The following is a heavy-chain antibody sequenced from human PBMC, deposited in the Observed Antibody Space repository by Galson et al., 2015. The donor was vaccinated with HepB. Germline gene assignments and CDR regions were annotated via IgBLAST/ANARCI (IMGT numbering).Heavy chain of an antibody. Sequence: SVKVSCKASGGTLSSYTISWVRQAPGQGLEWMGRIIPIFGIANYAQKFQGRVTITADESMSTAYMELSSLRSEDTAVYYCARAHYGFPYYYYGMDVWGQGTTVTVSS. J-gene: IGHJ6*02. V-gene: IGHV1-69*13. CDR1: GGTLSSYT. CDR2: IIPIFGIA. CDR3: ARAHYGFPYYYYGMDV. D-gene: IGHD3-10*01.